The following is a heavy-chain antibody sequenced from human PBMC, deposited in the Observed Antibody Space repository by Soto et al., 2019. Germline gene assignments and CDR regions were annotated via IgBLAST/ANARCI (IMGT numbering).Heavy chain of an antibody. D-gene: IGHD5-18*01. CDR1: GFTFSSYW. CDR2: INSAGSAS. Sequence: EVQLVESGGGLVQPGGSLRLSCVGSGFTFSSYWMHWVRQVPGKGPVWVSRINSAGSASSYVDFVKGRFTVSRDKAKNTLYLEMNSLSAEDTAVYYCATGGYSYGWGYWGQGTLVTVSS. J-gene: IGHJ4*02. CDR3: ATGGYSYGWGY. V-gene: IGHV3-74*01.